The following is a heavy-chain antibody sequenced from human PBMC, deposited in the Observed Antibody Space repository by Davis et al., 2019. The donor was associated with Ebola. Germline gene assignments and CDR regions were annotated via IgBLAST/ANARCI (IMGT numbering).Heavy chain of an antibody. CDR1: GGTISSYA. V-gene: IGHV1-69*13. CDR2: IISIFGTA. J-gene: IGHJ2*01. D-gene: IGHD2-21*01. Sequence: SSVNASCKASGGTISSYAISWLRQAPGPGLEWKGGIISIFGTANYVQKLQGRVTITADESTSTAYMELSSLRSEDTAVYYCASEEWVYCGDDCYSRYFDLWGRGTLVTVSS. CDR3: ASEEWVYCGDDCYSRYFDL.